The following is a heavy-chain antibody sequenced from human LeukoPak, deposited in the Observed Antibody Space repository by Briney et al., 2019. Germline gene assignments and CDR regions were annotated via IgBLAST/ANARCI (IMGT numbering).Heavy chain of an antibody. CDR2: ISPGGSVI. CDR1: RFIFSDFY. CDR3: AKDPSSNWRGYFDY. D-gene: IGHD7-27*01. Sequence: GGSLRLSCAGSRFIFSDFYMSWIRQAPGKGPECVSHISPGGSVIYYADSVKGRFTITRDNANNSLSLQMSGLRAEDTAVYYCAKDPSSNWRGYFDYWGQGTLVTVSS. J-gene: IGHJ4*02. V-gene: IGHV3-11*04.